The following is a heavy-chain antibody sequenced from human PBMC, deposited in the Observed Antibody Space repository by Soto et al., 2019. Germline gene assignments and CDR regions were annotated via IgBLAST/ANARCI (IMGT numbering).Heavy chain of an antibody. D-gene: IGHD2-21*01. J-gene: IGHJ4*02. CDR2: IYYSGST. V-gene: IGHV4-59*08. Sequence: SETLSLTCSVSGDSINSYYWSWIRQPPGKGLEWIGYIYYSGSTSYNPSLKSRVTISIDRSKNQFSLKLSSVTAADTALYYCARGTLIEVFDHWGQGILVTVSS. CDR1: GDSINSYY. CDR3: ARGTLIEVFDH.